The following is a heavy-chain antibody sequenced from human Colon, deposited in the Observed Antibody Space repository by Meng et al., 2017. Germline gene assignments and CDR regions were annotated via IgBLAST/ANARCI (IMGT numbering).Heavy chain of an antibody. CDR2: TYYRSKWYN. V-gene: IGHV6-1*01. CDR1: GASFSSNSAA. Sequence: SDTLSLTCAISGASFSSNSAAWNWIRQSPSRGLEWLGRTYYRSKWYNDYAVSVKSRITINPDTSKNQFSLQLNSVTPEDTAVYYCARDSNYYDSSGYLKAFDIWGQGTMVTVSS. J-gene: IGHJ3*02. CDR3: ARDSNYYDSSGYLKAFDI. D-gene: IGHD3-22*01.